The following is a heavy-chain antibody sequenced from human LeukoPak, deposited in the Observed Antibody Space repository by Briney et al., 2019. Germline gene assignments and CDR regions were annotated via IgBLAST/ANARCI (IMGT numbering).Heavy chain of an antibody. V-gene: IGHV3-15*01. D-gene: IGHD3-16*01. Sequence: GESLRLXCAASGFAFINAYMAWVRQAPGKGLEWVGRIKSKTDGVTTYYSAPVKGRFTISRDDSRNTLYLQMNSLKTEDTALYYCTTDLSRWGQGALVTVSS. CDR3: TTDLSR. CDR1: GFAFINAY. CDR2: IKSKTDGVTT. J-gene: IGHJ4*02.